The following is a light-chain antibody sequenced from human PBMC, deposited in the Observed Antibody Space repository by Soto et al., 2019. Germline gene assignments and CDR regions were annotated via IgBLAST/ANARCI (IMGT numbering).Light chain of an antibody. CDR3: QQYSKWPLT. Sequence: EIVMTQSPATLSVSPGERATLSCRASQSLYSNLAWYQQKPGQSPRLLIYATSTRATGIPARFSGSGSGTDFTLTISSLQSEEFARDYCQQYSKWPLTFGGGTKVEIK. J-gene: IGKJ4*01. CDR1: QSLYSN. CDR2: ATS. V-gene: IGKV3-15*01.